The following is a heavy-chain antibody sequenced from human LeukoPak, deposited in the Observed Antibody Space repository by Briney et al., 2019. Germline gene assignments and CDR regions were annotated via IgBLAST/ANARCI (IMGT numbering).Heavy chain of an antibody. J-gene: IGHJ4*02. D-gene: IGHD2/OR15-2a*01. Sequence: GGSLRLSRAASGNYWMHWVRRAPGKGLVWVSHINSDGSWTSYADSVKGRFTISKDNAKNTVYLQMNSLRAEDTAVYYCVSFYETYWGRGTLVTVSS. V-gene: IGHV3-74*01. CDR1: GNYW. CDR3: VSFYETY. CDR2: INSDGSWT.